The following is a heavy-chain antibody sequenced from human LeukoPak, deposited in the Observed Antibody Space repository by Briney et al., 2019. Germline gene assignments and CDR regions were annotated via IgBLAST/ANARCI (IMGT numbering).Heavy chain of an antibody. Sequence: ASVKVSCKASGGTFSSYAISWVRQAPGQGLEWMGRIIPIFGTANHAQKFQGRVTITTDESTSTAYMELSSLRSEDTAVYYCARDADDRGGGEDYWGQGTLVTVSS. V-gene: IGHV1-69*05. J-gene: IGHJ4*02. CDR3: ARDADDRGGGEDY. D-gene: IGHD2-21*01. CDR2: IIPIFGTA. CDR1: GGTFSSYA.